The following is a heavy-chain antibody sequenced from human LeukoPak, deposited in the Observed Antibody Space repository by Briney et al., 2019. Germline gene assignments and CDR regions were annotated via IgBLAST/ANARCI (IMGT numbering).Heavy chain of an antibody. CDR2: IYYSGST. CDR1: GGSISGYY. Sequence: PSETLSLTCTVSGGSISGYYWSWIRQPPGKGPEWIGYIYYSGSTNYNPSLKSRVTISVDTSKNQFSLKLSSVTAADTAVYYCARHGLVSGWYYWGQGTLVTVSS. J-gene: IGHJ4*02. D-gene: IGHD6-19*01. V-gene: IGHV4-59*08. CDR3: ARHGLVSGWYY.